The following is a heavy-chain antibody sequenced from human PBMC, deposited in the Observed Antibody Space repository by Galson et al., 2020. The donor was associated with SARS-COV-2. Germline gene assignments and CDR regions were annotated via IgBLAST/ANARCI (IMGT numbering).Heavy chain of an antibody. V-gene: IGHV4-31*03. D-gene: IGHD3-3*01. Sequence: SETLSFTCTVSGGSISSGGYYWSWIRQHPGKGLEWIGYIYYSGSTYYNPSLKSRVTISVDTSKNQFSLKLSSVTAADTAVYYCAGSYDFWRPFDYWGQGTLVTVSS. CDR1: GGSISSGGYY. J-gene: IGHJ4*02. CDR2: IYYSGST. CDR3: AGSYDFWRPFDY.